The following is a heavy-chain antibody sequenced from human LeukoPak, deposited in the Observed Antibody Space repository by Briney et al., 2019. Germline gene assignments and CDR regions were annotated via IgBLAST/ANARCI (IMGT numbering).Heavy chain of an antibody. CDR3: AVVVTAMVDYYFDY. CDR1: GGSISSSSYY. CDR2: IYYSGST. Sequence: KPSETLSLTCTVSGGSISSSSYYWGWIRQPPGKGLEWIGSIYYSGSTYYNPSLESRVTISVDTSKNQFSLKLTSVTAADTAVYYCAVVVTAMVDYYFDYWGQGTLVTVSS. D-gene: IGHD2-15*01. V-gene: IGHV4-39*01. J-gene: IGHJ4*02.